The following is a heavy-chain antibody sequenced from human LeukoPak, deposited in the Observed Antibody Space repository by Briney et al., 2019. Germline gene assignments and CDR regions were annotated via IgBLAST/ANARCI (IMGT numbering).Heavy chain of an antibody. J-gene: IGHJ6*03. CDR3: AKRRSGEQWLVPYYYYYMDV. CDR1: GFTFSSYG. V-gene: IGHV3-30*18. CDR2: ISYDGSNK. D-gene: IGHD6-19*01. Sequence: GGSLRLSCAASGFTFSSYGMHWVRQAPGKGLEWVAVISYDGSNKYYAGSVKGRFTISRDNSKNTLYLQMNSLRAEDTAVYYCAKRRSGEQWLVPYYYYYMDVWGKGTTVTISS.